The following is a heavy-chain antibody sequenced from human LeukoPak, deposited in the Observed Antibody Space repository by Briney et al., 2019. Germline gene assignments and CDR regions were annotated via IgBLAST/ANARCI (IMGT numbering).Heavy chain of an antibody. CDR1: GFTFSSYG. CDR3: ARESGSSWYAIDY. J-gene: IGHJ4*02. V-gene: IGHV3-33*01. Sequence: GRSLRLSCAASGFTFSSYGMHWVRQAPGKGLEWVAVIWYDGGNKYYADSVKGRFTISRDNSKNTLYLQMNSLRAEDTAVYYCARESGSSWYAIDYWGQGTLVTVSS. D-gene: IGHD6-13*01. CDR2: IWYDGGNK.